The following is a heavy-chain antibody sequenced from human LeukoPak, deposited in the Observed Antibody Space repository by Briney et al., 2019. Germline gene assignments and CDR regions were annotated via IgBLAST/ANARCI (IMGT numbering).Heavy chain of an antibody. V-gene: IGHV3-23*01. J-gene: IGHJ4*02. CDR1: RITFSNYA. Sequence: PGGSLRLSCVASRITFSNYAVSWVRQAPEKGLDWVSVISGSAHKIRHADSVKGRFTISRDNSENIVYLQMNNLRVEDTAVYYCAGRRTGYSSGYGHWGQGTLVTVSS. CDR3: AGRRTGYSSGYGH. CDR2: ISGSAHKI. D-gene: IGHD5-18*01.